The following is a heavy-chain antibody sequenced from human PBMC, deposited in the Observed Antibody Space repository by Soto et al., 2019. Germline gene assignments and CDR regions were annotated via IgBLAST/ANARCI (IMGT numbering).Heavy chain of an antibody. J-gene: IGHJ3*02. CDR3: ARDRLGSSLSAFDI. CDR1: GVTFSCYS. CDR2: IIPILGIA. V-gene: IGHV1-69*04. D-gene: IGHD6-13*01. Sequence: SVKASCKASGVTFSCYSISWVQQSPGQGLEWMGRIIPILGIANYAQKFQGRVTITADKSTSTAYLELSSLRSEDTAVYYCARDRLGSSLSAFDIWGQGTMVTVSS.